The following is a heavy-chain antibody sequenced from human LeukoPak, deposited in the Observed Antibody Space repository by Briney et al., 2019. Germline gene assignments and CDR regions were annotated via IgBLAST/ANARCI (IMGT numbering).Heavy chain of an antibody. CDR3: ARAAYSWSYYVDY. CDR2: INHSGST. CDR1: GGSFSCYY. J-gene: IGHJ4*02. V-gene: IGHV4-34*01. D-gene: IGHD1-26*01. Sequence: SETLSLTCAVYGGSFSCYYWSWIRQPPGKGLEWIGEINHSGSTNYNPSLKSRVTISVDTSKNQFSLKLSSVTAADTAVYYCARAAYSWSYYVDYWAPGTLVTVSS.